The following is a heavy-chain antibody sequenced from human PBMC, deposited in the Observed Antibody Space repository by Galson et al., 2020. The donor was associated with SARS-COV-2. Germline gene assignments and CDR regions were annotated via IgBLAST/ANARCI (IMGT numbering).Heavy chain of an antibody. CDR3: ARAVVAAMYYYYYMDV. CDR2: ISSSSSYI. CDR1: GFTFSSYS. Sequence: GGSLRLSCAASGFTFSSYSMNWVRQAPGKGLEWVSSISSSSSYIYYADSVQGRFTISRDNAKNSLYLQMNSLRAEDTAVYYCARAVVAAMYYYYYMDVWGKGTTVTVSS. J-gene: IGHJ6*03. V-gene: IGHV3-21*01. D-gene: IGHD2-15*01.